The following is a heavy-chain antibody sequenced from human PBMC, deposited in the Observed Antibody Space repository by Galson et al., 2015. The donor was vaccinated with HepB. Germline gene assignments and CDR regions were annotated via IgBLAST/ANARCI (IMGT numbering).Heavy chain of an antibody. V-gene: IGHV3-30*04. Sequence: LRLSCAASGFTFSSYAMHWVRRAPGKGLEWVAVISYDGRNKYYVDSVKGRFTISRDNSKNTLYLQMNSLRAEDTAVYYCARDKLETVAGTGYFQHWGQGTLVTVSS. CDR3: ARDKLETVAGTGYFQH. J-gene: IGHJ1*01. CDR2: ISYDGRNK. D-gene: IGHD6-19*01. CDR1: GFTFSSYA.